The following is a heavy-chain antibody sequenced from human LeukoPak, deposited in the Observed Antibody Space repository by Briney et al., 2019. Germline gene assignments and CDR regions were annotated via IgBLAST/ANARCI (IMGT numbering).Heavy chain of an antibody. CDR3: ARHRSGSPVSAFDI. CDR1: GYSISSGYY. D-gene: IGHD1-26*01. CDR2: IYHSGST. Sequence: PSETLSLTCAVSGYSISSGYYWGWIRQPPGKGLEWIGSIYHSGSTYYNPSLKSRVTMSVDTSKNQFSLKLSSVTAADTAVYYCARHRSGSPVSAFDIWGQGTMVTVSS. J-gene: IGHJ3*02. V-gene: IGHV4-38-2*01.